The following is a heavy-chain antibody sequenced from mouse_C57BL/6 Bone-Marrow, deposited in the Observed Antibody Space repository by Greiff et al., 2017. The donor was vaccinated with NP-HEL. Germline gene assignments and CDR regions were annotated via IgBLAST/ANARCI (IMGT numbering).Heavy chain of an antibody. CDR2: IWSGGST. CDR1: GFSLTSYG. D-gene: IGHD1-1*01. J-gene: IGHJ4*01. Sequence: QVQLKESGPGLVQPSPSLSITCTVSGFSLTSYGVHWVRQSPGKGLEWLGVIWSGGSTDYNAAFISRLSISKDNSKSQVFFKMNSLQADDTAIYYCARKLLLSPRGAMDYWGQGTSVTVSS. CDR3: ARKLLLSPRGAMDY. V-gene: IGHV2-2*01.